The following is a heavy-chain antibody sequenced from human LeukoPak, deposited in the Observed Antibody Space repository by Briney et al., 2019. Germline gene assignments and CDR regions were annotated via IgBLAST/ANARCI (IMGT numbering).Heavy chain of an antibody. CDR3: ARDLGLLSEGSGWYY. CDR1: GGTFSSYA. V-gene: IGHV1-69*13. Sequence: ASVKVSCKASGGTFSSYAISWVRQAPGQGLEWMGGTIPIFGTANYAQKFQGRVTITADESTSTAYMELSSLRSEDTAVYYCARDLGLLSEGSGWYYWGQGTLVTVSS. CDR2: TIPIFGTA. J-gene: IGHJ4*02. D-gene: IGHD6-19*01.